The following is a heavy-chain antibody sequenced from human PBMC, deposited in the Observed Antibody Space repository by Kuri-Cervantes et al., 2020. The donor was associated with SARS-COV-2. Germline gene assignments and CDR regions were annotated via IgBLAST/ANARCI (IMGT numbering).Heavy chain of an antibody. CDR1: GFTFGDYA. D-gene: IGHD6-13*01. J-gene: IGHJ3*02. CDR2: IRSKAYGGTT. CDR3: TREGMEPPIVAFDI. Sequence: GESLKISCTASGFTFGDYAMGWFRQAPGKGLEWVGFIRSKAYGGTTEYAASVKGRFTISRDDSKSIAYLQMNSLKTEDTAVYYCTREGMEPPIVAFDIWGQGTMVTVSS. V-gene: IGHV3-49*03.